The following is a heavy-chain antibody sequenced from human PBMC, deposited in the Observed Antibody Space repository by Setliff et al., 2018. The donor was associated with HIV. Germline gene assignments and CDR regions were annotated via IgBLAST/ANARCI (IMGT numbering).Heavy chain of an antibody. CDR1: GFTFSNFG. V-gene: IGHV3-15*05. J-gene: IGHJ2*01. CDR3: VGHYYDPLTGYYVWFFDV. D-gene: IGHD3-9*01. CDR2: IKSKSDGGTT. Sequence: PGGSLRLSCVASGFTFSNFGMSWVRQAPGKGLEWVGRIKSKSDGGTTSYAAPVKDRFTISRDDSRNTLYLQMNSMKSDDTATYYCVGHYYDPLTGYYVWFFDVWGRGTLVTVSS.